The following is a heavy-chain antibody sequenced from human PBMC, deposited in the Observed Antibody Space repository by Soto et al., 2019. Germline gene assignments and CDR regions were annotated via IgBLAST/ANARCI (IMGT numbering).Heavy chain of an antibody. CDR3: ARTGYSYGYYYYYGMDF. V-gene: IGHV4-59*01. CDR2: IYYSGST. CDR1: GGSISSYY. J-gene: IGHJ6*02. Sequence: PSETLSLTCTVSGGSISSYYWSWIRQPPGKGLEWIGYIYYSGSTNYNPSLKSRVTISVDTSKNQFSLKLSSVTAADTAVYYCARTGYSYGYYYYYGMDFWGQGTTVTVSS. D-gene: IGHD5-18*01.